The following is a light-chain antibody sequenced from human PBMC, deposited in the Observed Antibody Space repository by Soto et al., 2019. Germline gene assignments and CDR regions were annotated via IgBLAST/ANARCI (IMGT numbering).Light chain of an antibody. CDR3: SSYTSSNTPI. V-gene: IGLV2-14*03. CDR1: SSDVGGYNY. CDR2: DVS. J-gene: IGLJ2*01. Sequence: QSVLTQPASVSGSPGQSITISCTGTSSDVGGYNYVSWYQQHPGKVPRLMIYDVSNRPSGVSNRFSGSKSGNTASLTISGRQAEDEADYYCSSYTSSNTPIFGGGTKLTVL.